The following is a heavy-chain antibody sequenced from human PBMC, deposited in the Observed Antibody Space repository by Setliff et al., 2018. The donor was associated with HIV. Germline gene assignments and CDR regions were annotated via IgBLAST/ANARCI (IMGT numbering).Heavy chain of an antibody. J-gene: IGHJ3*02. Sequence: ASVKVSCKASGYTFTGYYMHWVRQAPGQGLEWMGWINPNSGGTNYAQKFQGWVTMTRDTSISTAYMELSRLRSDDTAVYYCARFGGSCYSVFDIWGQGTMVTVSS. CDR1: GYTFTGYY. D-gene: IGHD2-15*01. CDR2: INPNSGGT. CDR3: ARFGGSCYSVFDI. V-gene: IGHV1-2*04.